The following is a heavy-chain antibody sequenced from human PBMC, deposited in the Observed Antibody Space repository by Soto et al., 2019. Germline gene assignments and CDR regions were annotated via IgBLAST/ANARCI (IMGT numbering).Heavy chain of an antibody. CDR1: GFTFSSYW. CDR2: IKQDGSET. D-gene: IGHD6-19*01. V-gene: IGHV3-7*01. Sequence: GGSLRLSCGASGFTFSSYWMNWVRQAPGKGLEWVANIKQDGSETSYVDSVKGRFTITRDNAKNSLYLQMNSLRAEDTAVYYCARVDDSAWYTRDYWGQGTLVTVSS. CDR3: ARVDDSAWYTRDY. J-gene: IGHJ4*02.